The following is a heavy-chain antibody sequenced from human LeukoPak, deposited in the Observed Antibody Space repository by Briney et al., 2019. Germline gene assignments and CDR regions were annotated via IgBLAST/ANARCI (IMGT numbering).Heavy chain of an antibody. Sequence: PSETLSLTCTVPGGSISSYYWSWIRQPPGKGLEWIGSIYYSGNTDYNPSLKSRVTISVDTSKNQFSLKLNSVTAADTAVYYCARHPKGYFSRFDPWGQGTLVTVSS. D-gene: IGHD2-15*01. J-gene: IGHJ5*02. CDR2: IYYSGNT. CDR3: ARHPKGYFSRFDP. CDR1: GGSISSYY. V-gene: IGHV4-39*01.